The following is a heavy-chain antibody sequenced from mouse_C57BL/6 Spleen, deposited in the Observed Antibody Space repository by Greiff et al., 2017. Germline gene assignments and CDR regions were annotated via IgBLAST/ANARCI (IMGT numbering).Heavy chain of an antibody. V-gene: IGHV1-82*01. CDR1: GYAFSSSW. CDR2: ILPGDGGT. CDR3: ARSGGREYFDV. D-gene: IGHD3-1*01. Sequence: QVQLQQSGPELVKPGASVKISCKASGYAFSSSWMNWVKQRPGKGLEWIGRILPGDGGTNYNGKFKGKATLTAAKSSSTAYMQLRSRTSEDSAVYFCARSGGREYFDVWGTGTTVTVSS. J-gene: IGHJ1*03.